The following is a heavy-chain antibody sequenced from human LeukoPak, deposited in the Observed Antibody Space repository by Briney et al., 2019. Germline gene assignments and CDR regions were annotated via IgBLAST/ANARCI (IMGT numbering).Heavy chain of an antibody. CDR2: ISYDGINK. D-gene: IGHD3-22*01. J-gene: IGHJ3*02. V-gene: IGHV3-30*18. CDR3: AKDYRRSYYDTIAFDI. Sequence: GRSLRLSCAASGFTFSSYGMHWVRQAPGKGLQWVAFISYDGINKYYADSVKGRFTISRGNSKNALYLQMNSLRAEDTAVYYCAKDYRRSYYDTIAFDIWGQGTMVTVSS. CDR1: GFTFSSYG.